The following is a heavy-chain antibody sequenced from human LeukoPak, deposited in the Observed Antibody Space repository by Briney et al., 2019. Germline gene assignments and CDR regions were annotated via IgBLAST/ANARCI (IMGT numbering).Heavy chain of an antibody. Sequence: GGSLRLSCAASGFTSCSYAMSWGPPAPGEGVEWGSAISGSGGSTYYADSVKGRFTTSRDNSKNTLYLQMNSLRAEDTAVYYCAKDLLVLRYFDWLLSGLDYWGQGTLVTVSS. V-gene: IGHV3-23*01. D-gene: IGHD3-9*01. CDR3: AKDLLVLRYFDWLLSGLDY. CDR2: ISGSGGST. CDR1: GFTSCSYA. J-gene: IGHJ4*02.